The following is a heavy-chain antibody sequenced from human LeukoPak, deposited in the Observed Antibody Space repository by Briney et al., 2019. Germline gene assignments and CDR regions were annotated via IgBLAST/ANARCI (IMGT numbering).Heavy chain of an antibody. V-gene: IGHV1-2*02. CDR1: GYTFTDYY. CDR2: IRPYSGGT. Sequence: ASVKVSCKASGYTFTDYYMHWVRQAPGQGLEWMGWIRPYSGGTDNAQKFQGRVTMTRDMSTSTVYMELSSLRSDDTAVYFCARVGQIGAVADYWGQGTLVTVSS. CDR3: ARVGQIGAVADY. J-gene: IGHJ4*02. D-gene: IGHD6-13*01.